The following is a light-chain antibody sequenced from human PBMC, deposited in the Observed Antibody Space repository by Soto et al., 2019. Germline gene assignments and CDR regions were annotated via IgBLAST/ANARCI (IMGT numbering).Light chain of an antibody. V-gene: IGLV2-14*01. CDR2: EVT. CDR1: SSDVGGYNF. Sequence: QSALTQPASVSESPGQSITISCTGTSSDVGGYNFVSWYQQQSGKAPKLVIFEVTNRPSGVSNRFSGSKSGNTASLTISGLQAEDEADYYCSSFTSSSTSVFGTGTKLTVL. J-gene: IGLJ1*01. CDR3: SSFTSSSTSV.